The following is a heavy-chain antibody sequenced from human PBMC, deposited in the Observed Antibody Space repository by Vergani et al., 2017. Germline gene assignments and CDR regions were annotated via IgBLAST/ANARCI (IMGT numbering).Heavy chain of an antibody. CDR2: ISSDGCTS. V-gene: IGHV3-48*01. CDR1: GFIFRSHS. Sequence: EVQLVESGGGLVQPGGSLRLPCAASGFIFRSHSRNWVRQAPGKGLEWVSYISSDGCTSTYADSMKGRFTISRENAKKSLYLKRNSLRAEETAVYYCARDPVACYDILAGYCGLDVWGRGTTVTIAS. D-gene: IGHD3-9*01. J-gene: IGHJ6*04. CDR3: ARDPVACYDILAGYCGLDV.